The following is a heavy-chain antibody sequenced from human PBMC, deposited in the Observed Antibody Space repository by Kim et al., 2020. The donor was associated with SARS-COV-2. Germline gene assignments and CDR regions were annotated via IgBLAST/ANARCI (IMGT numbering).Heavy chain of an antibody. D-gene: IGHD6-13*01. CDR2: INAGNGNT. J-gene: IGHJ6*02. CDR1: GYTFTSYA. V-gene: IGHV1-3*01. Sequence: ASVKVSCKASGYTFTSYAMHWVRQAPGQRLEWMGWINAGNGNTKYSQKFQGRVTITRDTSASTAYMELSSLRSEDTAVYYCAREPIAAAARGLSYYYGMDVWGQGTTVTVSS. CDR3: AREPIAAAARGLSYYYGMDV.